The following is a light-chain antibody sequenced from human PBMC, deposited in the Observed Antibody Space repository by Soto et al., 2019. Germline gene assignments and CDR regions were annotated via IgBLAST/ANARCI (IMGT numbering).Light chain of an antibody. J-gene: IGLJ2*01. CDR1: SSDVGGYNY. CDR3: SSYAGSSNYVV. CDR2: EVT. V-gene: IGLV2-8*01. Sequence: QAVVTQPPSASGSPGQSVTISCTGTSSDVGGYNYVSWYQQHPGKAPKLMIYEVTKRPSGVPDRFSGSKSGNTASLTVSGLQAEDEADYYCSSYAGSSNYVVFGGGTQLTVL.